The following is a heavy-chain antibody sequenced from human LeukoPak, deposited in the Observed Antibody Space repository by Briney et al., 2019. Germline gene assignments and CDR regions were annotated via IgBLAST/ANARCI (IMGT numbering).Heavy chain of an antibody. Sequence: SGPTLVNPTQTLTLTCTFSGFSLSTGGVGVGWIRQPPGKALEWLALIYWDDDKRYSPSLKSRLTITKDTSKNQVVLTMTNMDPVDTATYYCAHQGGQYNSGWASYFDYWGRGTLVIVSS. D-gene: IGHD6-19*01. CDR2: IYWDDDK. CDR3: AHQGGQYNSGWASYFDY. J-gene: IGHJ4*02. V-gene: IGHV2-5*02. CDR1: GFSLSTGGVG.